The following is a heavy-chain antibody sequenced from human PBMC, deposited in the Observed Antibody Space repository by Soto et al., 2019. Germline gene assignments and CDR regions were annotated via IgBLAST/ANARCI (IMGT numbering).Heavy chain of an antibody. Sequence: QVQLVQSGGEVRKPGASVKVSCKAAGYTFTGHGISWVRQAPGQGLEWMGWISAFNGNTNNADNFQGRVTMTTDTSTSTAYMELRSLRSDDTAVYYCALGGGVTGGTALDSWGQGTLVTVSS. D-gene: IGHD1-20*01. CDR1: GYTFTGHG. CDR2: ISAFNGNT. V-gene: IGHV1-18*04. CDR3: ALGGGVTGGTALDS. J-gene: IGHJ4*02.